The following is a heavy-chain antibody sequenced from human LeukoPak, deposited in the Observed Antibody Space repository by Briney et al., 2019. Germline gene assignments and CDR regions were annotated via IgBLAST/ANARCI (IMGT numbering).Heavy chain of an antibody. D-gene: IGHD6-13*01. J-gene: IGHJ3*02. CDR3: ARDVLIAADGVIRLDAFDI. Sequence: GGSLRLSCAASGFTFSSYSMSWVRQAPGKGLEWVANIQQDGSERYYVDSVKGRFTISRDNAKNSLYLQMNSLRAEDTAVYYCARDVLIAADGVIRLDAFDIWGQGTVVTVSS. CDR2: IQQDGSER. V-gene: IGHV3-7*01. CDR1: GFTFSSYS.